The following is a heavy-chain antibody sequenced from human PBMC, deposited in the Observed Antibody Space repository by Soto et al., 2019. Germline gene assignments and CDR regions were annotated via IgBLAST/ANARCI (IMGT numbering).Heavy chain of an antibody. Sequence: PGGSLRLSCAASEFTFSNYAMHWVRQAPGKGLEWVAVISYDERNKYYADSVKGRFTISRDNSKHTLYLQMDSLRTEDTAVYYCAKDGTVLRFLEWLLYLDHWGQGTLVTVPQ. D-gene: IGHD3-3*01. CDR3: AKDGTVLRFLEWLLYLDH. CDR1: EFTFSNYA. J-gene: IGHJ4*02. CDR2: ISYDERNK. V-gene: IGHV3-30*18.